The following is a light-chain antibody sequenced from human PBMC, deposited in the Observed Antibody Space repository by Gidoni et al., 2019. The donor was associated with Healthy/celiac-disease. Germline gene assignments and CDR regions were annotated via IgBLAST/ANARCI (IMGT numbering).Light chain of an antibody. CDR1: QSISSY. Sequence: DIQMTQSPSSLSASVGDIVTITCRASQSISSYLNWYQQKPGKAPKLLIYAASSLQSGVPSRFSCSGSVTDFTLTISSLQPEDFATYYCQQSYSTPAFGQGTKVEIK. CDR3: QQSYSTPA. J-gene: IGKJ1*01. V-gene: IGKV1-39*01. CDR2: AAS.